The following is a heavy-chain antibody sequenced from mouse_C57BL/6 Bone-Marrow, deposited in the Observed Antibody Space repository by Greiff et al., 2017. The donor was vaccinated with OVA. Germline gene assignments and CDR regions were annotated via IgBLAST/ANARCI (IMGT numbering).Heavy chain of an antibody. Sequence: QVQLKQPGAELVKPGASVKLSCKASGYTFTSYWMHWVKQRPGQGLEWIGMIHPNSGSTNYNEKFKSKATLTVDKSSSTAYMQLSSLTSEDSAVYYCARADDVNYVFYAMDYWGQGTTLTVSS. J-gene: IGHJ4*01. CDR1: GYTFTSYW. CDR2: IHPNSGST. V-gene: IGHV1-64*01. D-gene: IGHD2-1*01. CDR3: ARADDVNYVFYAMDY.